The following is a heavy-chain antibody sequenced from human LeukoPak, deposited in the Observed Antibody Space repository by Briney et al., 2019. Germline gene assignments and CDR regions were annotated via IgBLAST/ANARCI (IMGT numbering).Heavy chain of an antibody. V-gene: IGHV5-51*01. D-gene: IGHD3-16*01. J-gene: IGHJ4*02. CDR3: ARELYGSYGQLLSFDL. Sequence: GESLKISCKGSGYSFSNHWIGWVRQIPGKGLEWVGVIYPGDSDTRYSPSFQGQVTMSVDKSIDSAFLQWSSLKASDTAIYYCARELYGSYGQLLSFDLWGPGTLVTVSS. CDR2: IYPGDSDT. CDR1: GYSFSNHW.